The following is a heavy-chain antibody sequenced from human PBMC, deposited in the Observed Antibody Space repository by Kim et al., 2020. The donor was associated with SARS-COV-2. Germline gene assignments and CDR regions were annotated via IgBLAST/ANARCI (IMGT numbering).Heavy chain of an antibody. J-gene: IGHJ6*02. Sequence: GGSLRLSCAASGFTFRSHGMHWVRQAPGKGLEWVAVISYHGSDQYYADAVKGRFTISRDNSKNTLYLQMNSLTDEDTGVYYCAKDLEIDFRYGMDVWGQGNTVTVSS. D-gene: IGHD3-3*01. CDR3: AKDLEIDFRYGMDV. V-gene: IGHV3-30*18. CDR1: GFTFRSHG. CDR2: ISYHGSDQ.